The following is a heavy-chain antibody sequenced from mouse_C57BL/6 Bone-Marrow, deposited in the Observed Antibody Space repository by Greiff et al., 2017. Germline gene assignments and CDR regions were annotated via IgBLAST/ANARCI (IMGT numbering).Heavy chain of an antibody. V-gene: IGHV1-80*01. Sequence: QVQLQQSGAELVKPGASVKISCKASGYAFSSYWMNWVKQRPGKGLEWIGQIYPGDGDPNYNGKFKGKATLTAATSSSTAYMQLSSLTSEDSAVYFCARDSTGTRDYWGQGTTLTVSS. CDR2: IYPGDGDP. D-gene: IGHD4-1*01. CDR3: ARDSTGTRDY. J-gene: IGHJ2*01. CDR1: GYAFSSYW.